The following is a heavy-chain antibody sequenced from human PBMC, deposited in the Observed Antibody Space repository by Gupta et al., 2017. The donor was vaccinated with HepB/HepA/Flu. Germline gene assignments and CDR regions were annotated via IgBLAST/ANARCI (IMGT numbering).Heavy chain of an antibody. CDR3: ARDPGRYGVVIRGYHYYMDV. D-gene: IGHD3-3*01. J-gene: IGHJ6*03. Sequence: QVQLQQGGARLLKPSEPLSLTCAVDGGSFSGDYWTWIRQPPGKGLEWLGDINHRGSTNNNPSLKSRVTLSLDTSKNQFSLKLTSVTAADTAVYYCARDPGRYGVVIRGYHYYMDVWGKRDHGHRLL. V-gene: IGHV4-34*01. CDR2: INHRGST. CDR1: GGSFSGDY.